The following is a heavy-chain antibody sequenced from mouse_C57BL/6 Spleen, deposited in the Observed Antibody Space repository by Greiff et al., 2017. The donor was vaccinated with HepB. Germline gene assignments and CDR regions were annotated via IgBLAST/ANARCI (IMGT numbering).Heavy chain of an antibody. Sequence: EVQLQQSGPELVKPGASVKISCKASGYTFTDYYMNWVKQSHGKSLEWIGDINPNNGGTSYNQKFKGKATLTVVKSSSTAYMELRSLTSEDSAVYYCARWGRYYDGYFFDYWGQGTTLTVSS. D-gene: IGHD2-3*01. J-gene: IGHJ2*01. CDR3: ARWGRYYDGYFFDY. CDR1: GYTFTDYY. V-gene: IGHV1-26*01. CDR2: INPNNGGT.